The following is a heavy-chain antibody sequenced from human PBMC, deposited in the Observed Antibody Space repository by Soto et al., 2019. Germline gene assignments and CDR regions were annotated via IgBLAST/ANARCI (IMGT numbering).Heavy chain of an antibody. D-gene: IGHD3-9*01. J-gene: IGHJ4*02. Sequence: EVQLLESGGGFVQPGESLRLSCAASGLTFSLSAMSWVRQAPGRGLDWVSSLSGGGSSTDYADSVKGRFTISRDNSKNTVHLQMNTLRAEDTAVDYCAKGPEYDILTGCDYWGQGALVTVSS. CDR3: AKGPEYDILTGCDY. CDR1: GLTFSLSA. V-gene: IGHV3-23*01. CDR2: LSGGGSST.